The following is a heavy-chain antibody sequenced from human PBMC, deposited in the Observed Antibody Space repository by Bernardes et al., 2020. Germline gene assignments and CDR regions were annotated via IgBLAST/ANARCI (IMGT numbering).Heavy chain of an antibody. V-gene: IGHV4-59*01. CDR3: ARVALGVVVPAALYYFDY. CDR1: GGSISSYY. D-gene: IGHD2-2*01. J-gene: IGHJ4*02. Sequence: SETLSLTCTVSGGSISSYYWSWIRQPPGKGLEYIGYIYSSGSTNYNPSLKSRVTISVDTSKNQFSLKLSSVTAADTAVYYCARVALGVVVPAALYYFDYWGQGTLVTVSS. CDR2: IYSSGST.